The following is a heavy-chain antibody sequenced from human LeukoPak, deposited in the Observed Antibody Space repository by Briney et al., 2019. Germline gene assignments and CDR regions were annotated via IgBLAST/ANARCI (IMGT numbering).Heavy chain of an antibody. CDR1: GFTFSSYW. CDR3: ARAAGSAPSYDY. CDR2: IKQDGSEK. D-gene: IGHD3-10*01. J-gene: IGHJ4*02. Sequence: PGGSLRLSCAASGFTFSSYWMSWVRQAPGKGLEWVANIKQDGSEKYYVDSVKGRFTISRDNSKNTLYLQMNSLGAEDTAVYYCARAAGSAPSYDYWGQGTLVTVSS. V-gene: IGHV3-7*01.